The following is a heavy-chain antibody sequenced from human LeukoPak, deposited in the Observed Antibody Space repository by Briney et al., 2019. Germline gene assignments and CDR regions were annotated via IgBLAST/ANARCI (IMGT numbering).Heavy chain of an antibody. CDR2: ISYDGSNK. CDR3: ARSPGIAAAGTGSYYYYGMDV. CDR1: GFSFSSYG. Sequence: GGSLRLSCAASGFSFSSYGMHWVRQAPGKGLEWVAVISYDGSNKYYADSVKGRFTTSRDKSKSTLYLQMNSLRAEDTAVYYCARSPGIAAAGTGSYYYYGMDVWGQGTTVTVSS. J-gene: IGHJ6*02. D-gene: IGHD6-13*01. V-gene: IGHV3-30*03.